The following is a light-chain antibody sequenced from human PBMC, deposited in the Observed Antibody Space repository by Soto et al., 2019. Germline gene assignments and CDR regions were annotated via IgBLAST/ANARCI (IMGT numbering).Light chain of an antibody. CDR1: QGIRRD. Sequence: IQLTQSPSSLSASVGERVTLTCLASQGIRRDLGWYQQKPGKAPKRLIYAASSLQSGVPSRFSGSGSGTDFTLTISSLQREDFATYFCQQSYSTPPWTFGQGTK. V-gene: IGKV1-39*01. CDR3: QQSYSTPPWT. J-gene: IGKJ1*01. CDR2: AAS.